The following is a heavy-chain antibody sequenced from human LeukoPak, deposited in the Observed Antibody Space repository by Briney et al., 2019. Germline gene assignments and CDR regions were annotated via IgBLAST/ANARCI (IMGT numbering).Heavy chain of an antibody. J-gene: IGHJ6*03. V-gene: IGHV4-39*07. Sequence: PSETLSLTCSVSGGSIISTSYYWGWIRQPPGKGLEWIGSIYYSGNTYYNPSLKSRVTISVDTSKNQFSLNLSSVTAADTAVYYCARGKHFWYYYYMDVWGKGTTVTVSS. CDR3: ARGKHFWYYYYMDV. CDR2: IYYSGNT. D-gene: IGHD3-3*01. CDR1: GGSIISTSYY.